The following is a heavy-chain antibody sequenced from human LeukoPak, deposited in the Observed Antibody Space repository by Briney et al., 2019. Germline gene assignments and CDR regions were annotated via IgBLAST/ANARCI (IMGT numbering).Heavy chain of an antibody. D-gene: IGHD6-19*01. CDR3: ARRGSGWYVDY. CDR1: GYSFTTYW. V-gene: IGHV5-51*01. Sequence: ASVTVSCKGSGYSFTTYWIGWVRQMPGKGLEWMGIIYPGDSDTRSSPSFHGQVTISAHKSVTTAYLHWSSLKGSDTAMYYCARRGSGWYVDYWGQGTLVSVSS. CDR2: IYPGDSDT. J-gene: IGHJ4*02.